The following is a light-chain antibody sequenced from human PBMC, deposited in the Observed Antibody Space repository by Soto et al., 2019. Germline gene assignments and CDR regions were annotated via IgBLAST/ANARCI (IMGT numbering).Light chain of an antibody. CDR2: KGS. V-gene: IGKV1-5*03. CDR3: QQCNSYPWT. J-gene: IGKJ1*01. CDR1: QTISSW. Sequence: DIQMTQSPSTLSGSVGDRVTITCRASQTISSWLAWYQQKPGKAPKILIYKGSTLKSGVPSRFRGSGSGTEFTLTISSLQPDDFATYYCQQCNSYPWTFGQGTKVDIK.